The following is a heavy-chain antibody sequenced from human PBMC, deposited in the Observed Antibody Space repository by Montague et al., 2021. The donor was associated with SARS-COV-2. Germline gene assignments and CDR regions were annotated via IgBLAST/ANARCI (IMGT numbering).Heavy chain of an antibody. Sequence: SMILSCAASGFTFSTYAMSWVRQAPVKGLEWVSSVTGSGGATCYXDSVKGRFTISRDNSKNTVFLHMNSLRAEDTAVYYCARHVGMERVTYGMDVWGQGTTVTVSS. V-gene: IGHV3-23*01. D-gene: IGHD3-3*01. J-gene: IGHJ6*02. CDR3: ARHVGMERVTYGMDV. CDR2: VTGSGGAT. CDR1: GFTFSTYA.